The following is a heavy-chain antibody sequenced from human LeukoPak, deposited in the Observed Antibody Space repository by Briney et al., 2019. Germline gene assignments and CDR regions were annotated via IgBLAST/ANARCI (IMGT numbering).Heavy chain of an antibody. V-gene: IGHV3-48*01. CDR3: ARVQLLDAFDI. CDR1: GFTFSSYS. Sequence: PGGSLRLSCAASGFTFSSYSMNWVRQAPGKGLEWVSYISSSSSTIHYADSVRGRFTISRDNAKNSLFLQMNSLRAEDTAVYYCARVQLLDAFDIWGQGTMVTVSS. J-gene: IGHJ3*02. D-gene: IGHD5-24*01. CDR2: ISSSSSTI.